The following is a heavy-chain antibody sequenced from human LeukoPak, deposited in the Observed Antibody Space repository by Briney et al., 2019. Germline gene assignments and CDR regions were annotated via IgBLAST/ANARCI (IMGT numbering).Heavy chain of an antibody. V-gene: IGHV3-30*02. CDR1: GFTFSTYG. CDR3: GRSRRINASLYYYMDV. J-gene: IGHJ6*03. Sequence: PGGSLRLSCAASGFTFSTYGMHWVRQAPGKGLEWVSFIRYVGINKYYADSVKGRFTISRDNSKNTVYLLMNSLRTEDTAVYYCGRSRRINASLYYYMDVWGKGTTVTVSS. CDR2: IRYVGINK. D-gene: IGHD2-15*01.